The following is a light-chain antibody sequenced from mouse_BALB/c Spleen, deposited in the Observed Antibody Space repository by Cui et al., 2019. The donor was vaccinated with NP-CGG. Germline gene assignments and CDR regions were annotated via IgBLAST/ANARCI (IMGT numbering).Light chain of an antibody. V-gene: IGLV1*01. CDR1: TGAVTTSNY. J-gene: IGLJ1*01. CDR2: GTN. Sequence: QAFGPRESALTTSPGETVTLTCRSSTGAVTTSNYANWVQEKPDHLFTGLIGGTNNRAPGVPARFSGSLIGDKAALTITGAQTEDEAIYFCALWYSNHWVFGGGTKLTVL. CDR3: ALWYSNHWV.